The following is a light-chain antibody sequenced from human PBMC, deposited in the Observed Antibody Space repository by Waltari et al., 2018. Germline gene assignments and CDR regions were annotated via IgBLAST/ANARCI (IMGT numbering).Light chain of an antibody. CDR3: QQRSNWPLT. J-gene: IGKJ4*01. Sequence: EVVLTQSPATLSLSPGERATLPCRASQSVNDYLAWNQQKPGQAPRLLMYDASNRATGIPARFSGSGSGTDFTLTISSLESEDFAVYYCQQRSNWPLTFGGGTKVEIK. V-gene: IGKV3-11*01. CDR2: DAS. CDR1: QSVNDY.